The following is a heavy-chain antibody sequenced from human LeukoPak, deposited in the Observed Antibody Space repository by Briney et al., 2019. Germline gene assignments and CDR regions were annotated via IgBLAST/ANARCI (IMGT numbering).Heavy chain of an antibody. CDR1: GGSISSYY. D-gene: IGHD1-26*01. V-gene: IGHV4-4*07. CDR2: IYTSGGT. Sequence: SETLSLTCTVSGGSISSYYWSWIRQPAGKGLEWIGRIYTSGGTNYNPSLKSRVTMSVDTSKNQFSLKLSSVTAADTAVYYCARSYSGSLYDAFDIWGQGTMVAVSS. CDR3: ARSYSGSLYDAFDI. J-gene: IGHJ3*02.